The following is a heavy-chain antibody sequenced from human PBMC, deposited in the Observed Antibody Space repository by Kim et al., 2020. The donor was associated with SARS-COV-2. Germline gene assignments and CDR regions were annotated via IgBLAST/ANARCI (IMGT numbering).Heavy chain of an antibody. D-gene: IGHD5-12*01. J-gene: IGHJ6*02. V-gene: IGHV3-30*04. CDR3: ARGEWLRLGSYYGMDV. CDR2: ISYDGSNK. Sequence: GGSLRLSCAASGFTFSSYAMHWVGQAPGKGLEWVAVISYDGSNKYYADSVKGRFTISRDNSKNTLYLQMNSLRAEDTAVYYCARGEWLRLGSYYGMDVWGQGTTVTVSS. CDR1: GFTFSSYA.